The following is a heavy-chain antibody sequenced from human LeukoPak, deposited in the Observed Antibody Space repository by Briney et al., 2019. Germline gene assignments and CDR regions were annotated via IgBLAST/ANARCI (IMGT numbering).Heavy chain of an antibody. J-gene: IGHJ4*02. V-gene: IGHV3-23*01. CDR2: VSGSGSTT. Sequence: GGSLRLSCAASGFTFCSYAMTWVRQAPGKGLDWVSSVSGSGSTTYFADSVKGRFTISRDNSKNTLYLQMNSLRDDDTAVYFCAKDRGYDYPFRYFDYWGQGTLVTVSS. CDR1: GFTFCSYA. D-gene: IGHD3-16*01. CDR3: AKDRGYDYPFRYFDY.